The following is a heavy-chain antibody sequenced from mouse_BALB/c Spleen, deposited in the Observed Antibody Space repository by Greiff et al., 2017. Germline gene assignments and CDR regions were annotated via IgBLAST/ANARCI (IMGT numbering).Heavy chain of an antibody. CDR3: TSYYYGQYYFDY. Sequence: EVMLVESGGGLVQPGGSMKLSCVASGFTFSNYWMNWVRQSPEKGLEWVAEIRLKSNNYATHYAESVKGRFTISRDDSKSSVYLQMNNLRAEDTGIYYCTSYYYGQYYFDYWGQGTTLTVSS. D-gene: IGHD1-1*01. J-gene: IGHJ2*01. CDR1: GFTFSNYW. V-gene: IGHV6-6*02. CDR2: IRLKSNNYAT.